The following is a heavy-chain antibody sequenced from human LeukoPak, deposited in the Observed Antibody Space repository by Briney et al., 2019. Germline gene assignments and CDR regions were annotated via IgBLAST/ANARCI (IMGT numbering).Heavy chain of an antibody. CDR2: ISSSGSTI. Sequence: GGSLRLSCAASGFTFSDYYMSWIRQAPGKGLEWVSYISSSGSTIYYADSVKGRFTISRDNAKNSLYLQMSSLRAEDTAVYYCARVHGMTHNPWFDPWGQGTLVTVSS. J-gene: IGHJ5*02. CDR1: GFTFSDYY. V-gene: IGHV3-11*04. CDR3: ARVHGMTHNPWFDP. D-gene: IGHD5-24*01.